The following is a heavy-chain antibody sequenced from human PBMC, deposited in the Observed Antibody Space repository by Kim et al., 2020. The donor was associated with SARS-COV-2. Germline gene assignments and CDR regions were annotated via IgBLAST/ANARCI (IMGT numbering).Heavy chain of an antibody. CDR3: ARGRRPVRGVIKWPLDY. V-gene: IGHV4-34*01. J-gene: IGHJ4*02. Sequence: SETLSLTCAVYGGSFSGYYWSWIRQPPGKGLEWIGEINHSGSTNYNPSLKSRVTISVDTSKNQFSLKLSSVTAADTAVYYCARGRRPVRGVIKWPLDYWGQGTLVTVSS. D-gene: IGHD3-10*01. CDR2: INHSGST. CDR1: GGSFSGYY.